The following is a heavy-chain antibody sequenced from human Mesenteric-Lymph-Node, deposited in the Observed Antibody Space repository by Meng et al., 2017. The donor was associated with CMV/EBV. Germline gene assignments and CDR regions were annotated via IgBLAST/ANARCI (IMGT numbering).Heavy chain of an antibody. CDR3: ARLRVAIGIYGALDI. CDR1: GFTFSTYA. V-gene: IGHV3-30*04. D-gene: IGHD1-14*01. Sequence: GESLKISCVASGFTFSTYAMHWVRQAPGKGLEWVAVISNDGNNQYYVDSVKGRFTISRDNSKNTLYMQMNSLRPEDTAVYFCARLRVAIGIYGALDIWGQGTMVTVSS. CDR2: ISNDGNNQ. J-gene: IGHJ3*02.